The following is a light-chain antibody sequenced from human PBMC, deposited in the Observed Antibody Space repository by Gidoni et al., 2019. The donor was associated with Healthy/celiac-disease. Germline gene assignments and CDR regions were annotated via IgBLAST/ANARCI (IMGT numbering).Light chain of an antibody. V-gene: IGLV3-25*03. CDR1: ALPKQY. CDR2: KDS. J-gene: IGLJ1*01. Sequence: SYELTQPPSVSVSPGQTARITCSGDALPKQYAYWYQQKPGQAPVLVIYKDSERPSGIPERFSGSSSGTTVTLTISGVQAEDEADYYCQSADSSGLHYVFGTGT. CDR3: QSADSSGLHYV.